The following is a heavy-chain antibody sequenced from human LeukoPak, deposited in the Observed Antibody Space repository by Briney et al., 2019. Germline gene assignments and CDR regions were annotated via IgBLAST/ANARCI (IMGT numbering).Heavy chain of an antibody. CDR2: LSYDGSNK. CDR3: ARGLYKNGWYYFDY. D-gene: IGHD6-19*01. V-gene: IGHV3-33*01. J-gene: IGHJ4*02. Sequence: PGGSLRLSCAASGFTFSGYGIHWVRQAPGKGLEWVAFLSYDGSNKSYADSVKGRFTISRDNSENTLHLQMNSLKDEDTAVYYCARGLYKNGWYYFDYWGQGTLVTVSS. CDR1: GFTFSGYG.